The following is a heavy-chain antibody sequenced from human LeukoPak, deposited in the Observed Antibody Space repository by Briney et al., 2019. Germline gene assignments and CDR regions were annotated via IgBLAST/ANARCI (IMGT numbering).Heavy chain of an antibody. V-gene: IGHV4-4*07. CDR1: GGSISTYY. Sequence: SETLSLTCTVSGGSISTYYWSWVRQPAGEGLEWIGHIYTSGSTYNPSLKSRVTMSVDTSKNQFSLKLNSVTAADTAVYYCARRHYSSGLDYWVQGILVTLSS. J-gene: IGHJ4*02. D-gene: IGHD6-19*01. CDR3: ARRHYSSGLDY. CDR2: IYTSGST.